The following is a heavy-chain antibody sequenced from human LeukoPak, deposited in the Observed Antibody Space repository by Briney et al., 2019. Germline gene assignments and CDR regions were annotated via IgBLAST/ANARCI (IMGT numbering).Heavy chain of an antibody. CDR2: VHYSGST. J-gene: IGHJ5*02. CDR1: GASISNSAYY. CDR3: ARLFFVIDT. Sequence: SETLSLSCTVSGASISNSAYYWLWIRQPPGEGLECIGTVHYSGSTFYNPSLKSRVNISVDTSKNQFSLQLSSVTAADTAVYYCARLFFVIDTWGQGTLVTVSS. D-gene: IGHD3-3*01. V-gene: IGHV4-39*01.